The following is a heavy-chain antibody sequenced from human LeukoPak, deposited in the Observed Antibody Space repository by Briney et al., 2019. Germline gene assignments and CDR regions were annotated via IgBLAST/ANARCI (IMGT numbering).Heavy chain of an antibody. V-gene: IGHV1-2*02. J-gene: IGHJ4*02. CDR3: ARIDVLLWFGELEPGYYFDY. Sequence: ASVKVSCKASGYTFTGYYMHWVRQAPGQGLEWMGWINPNSGGTNYAQNFEGRVTMIRDTSISTAYMELSRLRTDDAAVYYCARIDVLLWFGELEPGYYFDYWGQGTLVTVSS. CDR1: GYTFTGYY. CDR2: INPNSGGT. D-gene: IGHD3-10*01.